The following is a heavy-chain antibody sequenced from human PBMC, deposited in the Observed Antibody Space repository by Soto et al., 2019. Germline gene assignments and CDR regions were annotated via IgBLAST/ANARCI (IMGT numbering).Heavy chain of an antibody. D-gene: IGHD3-10*01. CDR3: SIGGSLWFGELSAYYYGMDV. J-gene: IGHJ6*02. CDR2: ISSYNGDT. Sequence: ASLKVSCKASGYTFTRSGISWARQAPGQGPEWMGWISSYNGDTNYAQKFQGRVTITADESTSTAYMELSSLRSEDTAVYYCSIGGSLWFGELSAYYYGMDVWGQGTTVTVSS. V-gene: IGHV1-18*01. CDR1: GYTFTRSG.